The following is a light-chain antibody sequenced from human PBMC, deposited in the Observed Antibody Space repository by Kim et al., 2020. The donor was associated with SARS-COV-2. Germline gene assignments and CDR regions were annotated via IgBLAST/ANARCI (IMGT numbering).Light chain of an antibody. Sequence: PGQQVNLPCSGSYANLGSNYLYWYQQPPGVAPQLLIYRTNPRPSGVPDRFPGSKSGSSASLVISGLRSEDEGDYYCSSWDDRLKGLFGGGTQLTVL. J-gene: IGLJ3*02. CDR2: RTN. CDR3: SSWDDRLKGL. CDR1: YANLGSNY. V-gene: IGLV1-47*01.